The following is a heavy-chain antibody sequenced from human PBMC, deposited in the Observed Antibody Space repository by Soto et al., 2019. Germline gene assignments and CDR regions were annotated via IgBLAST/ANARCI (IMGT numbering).Heavy chain of an antibody. V-gene: IGHV1-3*01. CDR2: INAGNGNT. D-gene: IGHD2-15*01. Sequence: QVQLVQSGAEVKKPGASVKVSCKASGYTFTSYAMHWVRQAPGQRLEWMGWINAGNGNTKYSQKFQGRVTITRDTYASTAYMELSSLRSEDTAEYYCARSGYMVVAATGIDYWGQGPLVTVSS. CDR3: ARSGYMVVAATGIDY. J-gene: IGHJ4*02. CDR1: GYTFTSYA.